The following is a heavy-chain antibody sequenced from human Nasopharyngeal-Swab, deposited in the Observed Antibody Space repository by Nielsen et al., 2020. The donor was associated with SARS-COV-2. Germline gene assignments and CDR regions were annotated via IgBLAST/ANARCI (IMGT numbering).Heavy chain of an antibody. CDR3: ARRAFSSTSLWFDP. Sequence: SETLSLTCTVSGGPISSNYYWGWIRQPPGKGLEWIGIIYYTGSTYYSPSLKSRVTISVDTSKNQFSLKLSSVTAADTAVYYCARRAFSSTSLWFDPWGQGTLVTVSS. V-gene: IGHV4-39*01. CDR2: IYYTGST. D-gene: IGHD6-19*01. J-gene: IGHJ5*02. CDR1: GGPISSNYY.